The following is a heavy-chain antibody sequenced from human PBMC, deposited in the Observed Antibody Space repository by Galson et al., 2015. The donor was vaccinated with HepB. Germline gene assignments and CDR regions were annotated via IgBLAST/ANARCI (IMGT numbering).Heavy chain of an antibody. V-gene: IGHV4-59*01. CDR1: GGSIISYY. D-gene: IGHD5-18*01. CDR3: ARLDNYATDAFDI. Sequence: ETLSLTCTVSGGSIISYYWSWIRQPPGKGLGWIGYIYYTGSTNYNPSLKSRVTISVDTSKNQFSLKLSSVTAADTAVYYCARLDNYATDAFDIWGQGTMVTVSS. J-gene: IGHJ3*02. CDR2: IYYTGST.